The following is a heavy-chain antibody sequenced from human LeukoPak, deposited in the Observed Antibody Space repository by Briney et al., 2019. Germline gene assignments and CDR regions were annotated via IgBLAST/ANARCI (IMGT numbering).Heavy chain of an antibody. V-gene: IGHV4-61*05. CDR1: GGSISSSSYY. CDR2: IYYSGST. J-gene: IGHJ4*02. Sequence: SETLSLTCTVSGGSISSSSYYWGWIRQPPGKGLEWIGYIYYSGSTNYNPSLKSRVTISVDTSKNQFSLKLSSVTAADTAVYYCARGTGTPYYFDYWGQGTLVTVSS. CDR3: ARGTGTPYYFDY.